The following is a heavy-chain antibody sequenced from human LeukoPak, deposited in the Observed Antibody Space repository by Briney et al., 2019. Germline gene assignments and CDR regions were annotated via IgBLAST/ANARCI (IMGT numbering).Heavy chain of an antibody. D-gene: IGHD5-18*01. Sequence: SETLSLTCTVSGGSISSGGYYWSWIRQHPGKGLEWIGYIYYSGSTYYNPSLKSRVTKSVDTSKNQFPLKLSSVTAADTAVYYCARGEDTAMVSAYGMDVWGQGTTVTVSS. J-gene: IGHJ6*02. CDR3: ARGEDTAMVSAYGMDV. CDR1: GGSISSGGYY. V-gene: IGHV4-31*03. CDR2: IYYSGST.